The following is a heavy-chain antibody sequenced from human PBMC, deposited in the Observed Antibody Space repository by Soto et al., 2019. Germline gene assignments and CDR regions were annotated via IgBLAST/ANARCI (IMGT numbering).Heavy chain of an antibody. J-gene: IGHJ4*02. CDR3: AGGRGYYDTHGYSGYYFDS. CDR2: IYSGNTT. CDR1: GFTVSNKY. V-gene: IGHV3-53*01. Sequence: EVQLVESGGGLVQPGGSLRLSCAASGFTVSNKYMSWVRQAPGKGLECVSFIYSGNTTYYADSVKGRFTISRDNSKNTLYLQMDSLRAEDTALYYCAGGRGYYDTHGYSGYYFDSWGQGTLVTVTS. D-gene: IGHD3-22*01.